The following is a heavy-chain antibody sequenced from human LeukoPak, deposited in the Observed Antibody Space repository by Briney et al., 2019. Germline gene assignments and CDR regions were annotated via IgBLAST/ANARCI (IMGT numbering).Heavy chain of an antibody. Sequence: SETLSLTCTVSGGSISSYYWGWIRQPPGKGLEWIGSIYSGSTYYNPSLKSRVTISVDTSKNQFSLKLRSVTAADTAVYYCASNNHRDGYSYGDYYFDYWGQGTLVTVSS. CDR1: GGSISSYY. J-gene: IGHJ4*02. CDR2: IYSGST. CDR3: ASNNHRDGYSYGDYYFDY. V-gene: IGHV4-39*07. D-gene: IGHD5-18*01.